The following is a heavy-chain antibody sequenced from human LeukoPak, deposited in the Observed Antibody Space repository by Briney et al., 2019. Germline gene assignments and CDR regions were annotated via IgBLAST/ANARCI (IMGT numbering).Heavy chain of an antibody. V-gene: IGHV3-11*04. CDR2: ISSSGSTI. Sequence: GGSLRLSCAASGFTFSDYYMSWIRQAPGKGLEWVSYISSSGSTIYYADSVKGRFTISRDNAKNSLYLQMNSLRAEDTAVYYCARDPYSSGWAYYFDYWGQGTLVTVSS. J-gene: IGHJ4*02. CDR1: GFTFSDYY. CDR3: ARDPYSSGWAYYFDY. D-gene: IGHD6-19*01.